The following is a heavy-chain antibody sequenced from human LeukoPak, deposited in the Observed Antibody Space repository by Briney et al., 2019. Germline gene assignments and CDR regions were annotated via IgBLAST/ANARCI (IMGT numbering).Heavy chain of an antibody. CDR3: ARGHPYYYDSSGYYYFDY. J-gene: IGHJ4*02. CDR1: GGTLSSYA. CDR2: IIPIFGTA. Sequence: SVNVSCKASGGTLSSYAISWVRQAPGQGLEWMGGIIPIFGTANYAQKFQGRVTITADESTSTAYMELSSLRSEDTAVYYCARGHPYYYDSSGYYYFDYWGQGTLVTVSS. V-gene: IGHV1-69*13. D-gene: IGHD3-22*01.